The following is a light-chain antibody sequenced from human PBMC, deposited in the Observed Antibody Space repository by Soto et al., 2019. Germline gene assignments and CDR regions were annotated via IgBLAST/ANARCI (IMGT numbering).Light chain of an antibody. CDR3: CSYAGSYTYV. CDR2: DVS. V-gene: IGLV2-11*01. J-gene: IGLJ1*01. Sequence: QSVLXQPPSVSGSPGQSVTISCTGTSSDVGGYTYVSWYQQHPGKAPKLMIYDVSKRPSGIPDHFSGFKSGNTASLTISGLQAEDEADYYCCSYAGSYTYVFGTGTKVTVL. CDR1: SSDVGGYTY.